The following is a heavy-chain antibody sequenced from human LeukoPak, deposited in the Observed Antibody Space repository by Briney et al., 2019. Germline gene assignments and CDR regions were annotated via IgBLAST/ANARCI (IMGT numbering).Heavy chain of an antibody. V-gene: IGHV4-34*01. J-gene: IGHJ4*02. CDR2: ISHSGST. CDR1: GGSFSGYY. CDR3: AAQYSGYVRLDY. D-gene: IGHD5-12*01. Sequence: SETLSLTCAVYGGSFSGYYWSWIRQPPGKGLEWIGEISHSGSTNYNPSLKSRVTISVDTSKNQFSLKLSSVTAADTAVYYCAAQYSGYVRLDYWGQGTLSPSPQ.